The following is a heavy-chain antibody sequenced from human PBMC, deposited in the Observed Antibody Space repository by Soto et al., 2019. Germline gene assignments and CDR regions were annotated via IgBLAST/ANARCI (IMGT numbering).Heavy chain of an antibody. D-gene: IGHD1-1*01. Sequence: SETLSLTCTVSGDRSNNYYWSWIRQPPGKGLEWIGYIYYSGNTKYNPSLKSRVTISVDTSKNQFSLRLTSVTAADTAVYYCAKQGGKYGIRSFDPWGQGTLVT. CDR2: IYYSGNT. CDR3: AKQGGKYGIRSFDP. J-gene: IGHJ5*02. V-gene: IGHV4-59*08. CDR1: GDRSNNYY.